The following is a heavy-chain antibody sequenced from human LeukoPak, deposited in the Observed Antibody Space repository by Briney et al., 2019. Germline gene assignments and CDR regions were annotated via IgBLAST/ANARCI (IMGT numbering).Heavy chain of an antibody. J-gene: IGHJ3*02. D-gene: IGHD3-22*01. CDR2: IYYSGST. Sequence: SETLSLTCTVSGGSISSGGYYWSWIRQHPGKGLEWIGSIYYSGSTYYNPSLKSRVTISVDTSKNQFSLKLSSVTAADTAVYYCARPNSGYYFQDAFDIWGQGTMVTVSS. CDR3: ARPNSGYYFQDAFDI. CDR1: GGSISSGGYY. V-gene: IGHV4-39*01.